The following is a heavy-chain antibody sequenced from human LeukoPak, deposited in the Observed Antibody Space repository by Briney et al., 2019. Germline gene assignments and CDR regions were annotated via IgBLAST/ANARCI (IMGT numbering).Heavy chain of an antibody. CDR1: GGSISSRSYY. Sequence: PSETLSLTCTVSGGSISSRSYYWGWIRQPPGKGLEWIGSIYYSGSTNYNPSLKSRVTISVDTSKNQFSLKLSSVTAADTAVYYCARVAAAGDYYYYYMDVWGKGTTVTVSS. V-gene: IGHV4-39*07. J-gene: IGHJ6*03. CDR2: IYYSGST. CDR3: ARVAAAGDYYYYYMDV. D-gene: IGHD6-13*01.